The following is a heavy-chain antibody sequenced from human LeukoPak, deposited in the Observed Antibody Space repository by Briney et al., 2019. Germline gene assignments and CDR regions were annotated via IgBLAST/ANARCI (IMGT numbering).Heavy chain of an antibody. D-gene: IGHD2-2*01. J-gene: IGHJ5*02. CDR2: INSDGSST. Sequence: PGGSLRLSCAASGFTFSSYGMHWVRQIPGKGLVWVSRINSDGSSTSYADSVKGRFTVSRDNAKNTLYLQMNSLRAEDTAVYYCARLLECTSTSCYEGWFDPWGQGTLVTVSS. CDR1: GFTFSSYG. V-gene: IGHV3-74*01. CDR3: ARLLECTSTSCYEGWFDP.